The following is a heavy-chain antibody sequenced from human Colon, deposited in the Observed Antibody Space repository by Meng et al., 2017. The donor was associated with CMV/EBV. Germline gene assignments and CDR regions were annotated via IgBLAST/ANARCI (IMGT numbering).Heavy chain of an antibody. V-gene: IGHV3-11*01. CDR3: ARDPSSDGSDY. J-gene: IGHJ4*02. D-gene: IGHD2-15*01. CDR1: GFSFGEYY. CDR2: ISGPSSNI. Sequence: SPKIPRAAPGFSFGEYYMSWVRQAPGKGLEWIAYISGPSSNIYYADSVKGRFTISRDNAKNSLFLQMDSLRAEDTAVYYCARDPSSDGSDYWGQGTLVTVSS.